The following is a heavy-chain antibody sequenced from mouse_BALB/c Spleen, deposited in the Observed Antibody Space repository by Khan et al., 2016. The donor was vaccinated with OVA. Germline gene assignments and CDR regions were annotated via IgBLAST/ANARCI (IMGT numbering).Heavy chain of an antibody. V-gene: IGHV5-15*02. D-gene: IGHD2-14*01. Sequence: EVELVESGGGLVQPGGSRKLSCAASGFTFSDYGMAWVRQTPGKGPEWVAFISNLAYSIYYADTVTGRFTISRENAKNTLYLEMSSLRSEDTAKYCCARGGRYGHYAMDYWGQGTSVTVSS. CDR3: ARGGRYGHYAMDY. J-gene: IGHJ4*01. CDR1: GFTFSDYG. CDR2: ISNLAYSI.